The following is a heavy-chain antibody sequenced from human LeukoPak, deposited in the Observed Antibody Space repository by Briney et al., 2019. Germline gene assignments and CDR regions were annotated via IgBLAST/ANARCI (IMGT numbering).Heavy chain of an antibody. V-gene: IGHV1-18*04. J-gene: IGHJ3*01. CDR3: ARDETLKLWLGEIDSFNV. CDR1: GYSFHNYG. D-gene: IGHD3-10*01. CDR2: ISGYTGDT. Sequence: ASVKVSCKASGYSFHNYGITWVRQAPGHGLEWVGWISGYTGDTQIAESLQGRITMTTDTSTNTAFMELRSLRSDDTAVYYCARDETLKLWLGEIDSFNVWGQGTMVTVTS.